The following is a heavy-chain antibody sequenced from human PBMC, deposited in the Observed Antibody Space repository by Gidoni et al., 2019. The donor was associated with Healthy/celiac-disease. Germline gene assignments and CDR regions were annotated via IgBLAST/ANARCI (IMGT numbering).Heavy chain of an antibody. CDR3: ARGGYSFPIDY. V-gene: IGHV4-30-4*01. Sequence: QVQLQESGPGLVKPSQTLSVTCTVSCRSISSGDYYLSWIRQPPGKGLEWNGYIYYSGSNSYNPSLKSRVTISVDTSKNQFSLKLSSVTAADTAVYYCARGGYSFPIDYWGQGTLVTVSS. D-gene: IGHD5-18*01. CDR2: IYYSGSN. J-gene: IGHJ4*02. CDR1: CRSISSGDYY.